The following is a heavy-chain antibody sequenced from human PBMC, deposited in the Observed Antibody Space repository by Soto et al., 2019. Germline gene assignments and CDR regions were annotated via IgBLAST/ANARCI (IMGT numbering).Heavy chain of an antibody. CDR1: GFTFSGDS. CDR3: TRDYVMDV. J-gene: IGHJ6*02. V-gene: IGHV3-21*01. CDR2: ISTTSTYI. Sequence: PGWSLRLSCAASGFTFSGDSMNWFRQAPGKGLEWVSSISTTSTYIYYADSVKGRFTISRDNANNSLHLQMNSLRAEGTAVYYCTRDYVMDVWGQGTTVTSP.